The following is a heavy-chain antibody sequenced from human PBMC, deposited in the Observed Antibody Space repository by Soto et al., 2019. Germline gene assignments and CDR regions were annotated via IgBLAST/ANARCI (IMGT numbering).Heavy chain of an antibody. V-gene: IGHV1-69*01. J-gene: IGHJ5*02. CDR1: GGSFSIYA. CDR2: IIPIFGTA. Sequence: SPVKGAWKGAGGSFSIYAISWGRKAPGQGLEWMGGIIPIFGTANYAQKFQGRVTITADESTSTAYMELSSLRSEDTAVYYCARSSLRFLEWLLLAWGQGTLVTVSS. CDR3: ARSSLRFLEWLLLA. D-gene: IGHD3-3*01.